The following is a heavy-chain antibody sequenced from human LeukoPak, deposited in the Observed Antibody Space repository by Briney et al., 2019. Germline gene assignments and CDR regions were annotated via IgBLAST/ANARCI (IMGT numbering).Heavy chain of an antibody. CDR1: GFDFSNNG. Sequence: PGGSLRLSCGASGFDFSNNGMHWVRQAPGKGLEWVAVISSDGSIKYYADSVKGRFTISRDNSENTMWLQMGSLRAEDTAVYYCARGSVSKYRFFDNWGQGILVTVSS. CDR3: ARGSVSKYRFFDN. CDR2: ISSDGSIK. V-gene: IGHV3-30*19. J-gene: IGHJ4*02. D-gene: IGHD3-3*02.